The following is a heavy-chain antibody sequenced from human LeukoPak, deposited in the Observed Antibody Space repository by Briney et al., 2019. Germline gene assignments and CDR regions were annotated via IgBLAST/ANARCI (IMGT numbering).Heavy chain of an antibody. Sequence: TGGSLRLSCAASGFTFSSDSMNWVRQAAGQGLEGGSYISSSSSTIYYADSVKSRFTISRDNAKNSLYLQMNSLRAEDTGVYYCARDHLNARYLDYWGQGTLVTVSS. J-gene: IGHJ4*02. V-gene: IGHV3-48*04. CDR3: ARDHLNARYLDY. CDR1: GFTFSSDS. CDR2: ISSSSSTI. D-gene: IGHD3-16*02.